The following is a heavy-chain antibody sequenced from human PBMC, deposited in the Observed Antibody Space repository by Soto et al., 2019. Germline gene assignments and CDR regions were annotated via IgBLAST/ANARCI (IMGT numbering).Heavy chain of an antibody. Sequence: AHLVESGGGLVEPGGSLRLSCEASGFMFSSYWMSWVRQAPGEGLEWVANIKQDGSEIHYLESVEGRFTIFRDNARRSLYLQMNSLRAEDTAVYFCASYSGSYFPVGHDRWGQGTLVVVSS. CDR3: ASYSGSYFPVGHDR. D-gene: IGHD3-10*01. J-gene: IGHJ5*02. CDR1: GFMFSSYW. V-gene: IGHV3-7*01. CDR2: IKQDGSEI.